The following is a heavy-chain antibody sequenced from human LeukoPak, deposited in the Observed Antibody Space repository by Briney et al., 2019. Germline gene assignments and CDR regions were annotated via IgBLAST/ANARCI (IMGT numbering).Heavy chain of an antibody. CDR2: INPSGGST. D-gene: IGHD1-14*01. V-gene: IGHV1-46*01. Sequence: GASVKASCKASGYTFTSYYMHSVRQAPGQGLEWMGVINPSGGSTSYAQKFQGRVTMTRDTSTSTVYMELSSLRSEDTAVYYCARDLGPYNQDYWGQGTLVTVSS. CDR1: GYTFTSYY. CDR3: ARDLGPYNQDY. J-gene: IGHJ4*02.